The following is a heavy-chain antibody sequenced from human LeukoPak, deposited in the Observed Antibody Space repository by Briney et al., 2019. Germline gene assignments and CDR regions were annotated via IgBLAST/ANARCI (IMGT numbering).Heavy chain of an antibody. CDR3: ARHEVSVGAFDI. J-gene: IGHJ3*02. CDR2: IYYSGST. D-gene: IGHD1-26*01. V-gene: IGHV4-39*01. Sequence: SETLSLTCTVSGGSISSSSYYWGWIRQPPGKGLEWIGSIYYSGSTYYNPSLKSRVTISVDTSKNQFSLKLSSVTAADTAVYYCARHEVSVGAFDIWGQGTMVTVSP. CDR1: GGSISSSSYY.